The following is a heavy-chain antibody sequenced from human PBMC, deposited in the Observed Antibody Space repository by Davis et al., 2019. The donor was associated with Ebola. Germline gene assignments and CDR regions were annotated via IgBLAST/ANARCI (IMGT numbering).Heavy chain of an antibody. V-gene: IGHV1-8*01. CDR1: GYTFTSYD. J-gene: IGHJ5*02. Sequence: AASVKVSCKASGYTFTSYDINWVRQTTGQGLEWMGWMNPNSGNTGYAQKFQGRVTMTRNTSISTAYMELSSLRSEDTAVYYCARGLVMSGITGTTFINWFDPWGPGTLVTVSS. CDR2: MNPNSGNT. D-gene: IGHD1-20*01. CDR3: ARGLVMSGITGTTFINWFDP.